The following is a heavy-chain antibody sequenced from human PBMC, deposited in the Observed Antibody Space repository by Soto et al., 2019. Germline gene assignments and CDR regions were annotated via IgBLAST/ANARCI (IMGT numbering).Heavy chain of an antibody. D-gene: IGHD3-22*01. J-gene: IGHJ3*01. CDR1: GYRLYAHW. Sequence: VGSPKISCKGSGYRLYAHWIGWVRHMPGKGLEWMGNIYPGESDTRHSPSFQDQVTIPADRSISAAYLHWSSLKASHTAMCYCARQARSSSSGCSTDGFDVWGQGTMVTVSS. CDR3: ARQARSSSSGCSTDGFDV. CDR2: IYPGESDT. V-gene: IGHV5-51*01.